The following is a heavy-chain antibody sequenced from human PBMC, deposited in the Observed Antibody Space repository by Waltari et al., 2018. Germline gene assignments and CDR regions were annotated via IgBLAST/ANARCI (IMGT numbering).Heavy chain of an antibody. Sequence: EVQLVEYGGGLIQPGGSLGLSCAALGLTVSRTYKTRVPQAPGKGLEWVSVIYSGGTTYYADSVKGRFTISRDNSKNTVYLQLNSLTVEDTAVYYCAREHYGGGFWGQGTLVTVSS. V-gene: IGHV3-53*01. J-gene: IGHJ4*02. D-gene: IGHD4-17*01. CDR2: IYSGGTT. CDR1: GLTVSRTY. CDR3: AREHYGGGF.